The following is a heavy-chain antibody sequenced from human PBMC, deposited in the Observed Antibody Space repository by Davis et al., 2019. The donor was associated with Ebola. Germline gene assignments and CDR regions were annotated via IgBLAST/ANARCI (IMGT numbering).Heavy chain of an antibody. V-gene: IGHV3-23*01. CDR3: AKDQRQYCSSTSCSLDAFDI. J-gene: IGHJ3*02. D-gene: IGHD2-2*01. CDR2: ISGSGGST. CDR1: GFTFSSYA. Sequence: GESLKISCAASGFTFSSYAMSWVRQAPGKGLEWVSAISGSGGSTYYADSVKGRFTISRDNSKNTLYLQMNSLRAEDTAVYYCAKDQRQYCSSTSCSLDAFDIWGQGTMVTVSS.